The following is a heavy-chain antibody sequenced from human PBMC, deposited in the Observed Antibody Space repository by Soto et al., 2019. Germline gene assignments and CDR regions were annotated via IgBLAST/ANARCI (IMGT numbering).Heavy chain of an antibody. Sequence: VQLQESGPGLVKPSQTLSLTCTVSGGSISSGGYYWSWIRQHPGKGLEWIGYIYYSGSTYYNPSLKSRVTISVDTSKNQFSLKLSSVTAADTAVYYCEREYSSSSYYYYGMDVWGQGTTVTVSS. CDR1: GGSISSGGYY. CDR2: IYYSGST. V-gene: IGHV4-31*03. CDR3: EREYSSSSYYYYGMDV. D-gene: IGHD6-6*01. J-gene: IGHJ6*02.